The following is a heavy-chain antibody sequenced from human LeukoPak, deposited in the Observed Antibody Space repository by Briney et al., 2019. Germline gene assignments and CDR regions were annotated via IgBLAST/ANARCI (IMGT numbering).Heavy chain of an antibody. CDR1: GGSISSGDYY. J-gene: IGHJ3*02. Sequence: SQTLSLTCTVSGGSISSGDYYWSWIRQPPGKGLEWIGYIYYSGSTYYNPSLKSRVTISVDTSKNQFSLKPSSVTAADTAVYYCARYVDTAMVTAFDIWGQGTMVTVSS. D-gene: IGHD5-18*01. V-gene: IGHV4-30-4*01. CDR3: ARYVDTAMVTAFDI. CDR2: IYYSGST.